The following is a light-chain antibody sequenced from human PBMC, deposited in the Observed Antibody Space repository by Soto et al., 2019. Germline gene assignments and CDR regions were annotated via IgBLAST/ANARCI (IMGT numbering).Light chain of an antibody. V-gene: IGKV3-20*01. CDR1: KTIRSNY. J-gene: IGKJ1*01. CDR3: QQYGSSPWT. CDR2: GAS. Sequence: ETVLTQSPGTLSLSPGERATLSCRASKTIRSNYLAWYRQTPGQAPRLLIYGASNRATGIADRFSGSGSGTDFTLIISRLEPEDFALYYCQQYGSSPWTFGQGTKVEI.